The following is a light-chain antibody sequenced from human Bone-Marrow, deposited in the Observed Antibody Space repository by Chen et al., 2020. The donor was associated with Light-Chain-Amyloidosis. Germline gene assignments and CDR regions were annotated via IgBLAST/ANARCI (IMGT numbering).Light chain of an antibody. J-gene: IGLJ2*01. Sequence: QSALTQPASVAGSPWPSTPISCLRPSSDIGVNNYVSWYQQHPGKSPNLILYEVTKRPSGVSHRFSGSKSGDTASLPISGLQTEDDAVYYCNSYRSDYSLVVFGGGTKLTVL. CDR3: NSYRSDYSLVV. CDR2: EVT. V-gene: IGLV2-14*01. CDR1: SSDIGVNNY.